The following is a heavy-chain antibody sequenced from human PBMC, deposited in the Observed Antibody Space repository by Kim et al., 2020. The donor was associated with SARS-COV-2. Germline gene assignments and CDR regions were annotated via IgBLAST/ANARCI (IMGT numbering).Heavy chain of an antibody. V-gene: IGHV4-34*01. CDR3: ARVQPSPAAGPFDY. D-gene: IGHD6-13*01. J-gene: IGHJ4*02. CDR1: GGSFSGYY. CDR2: INHSGST. Sequence: SETLSLTCSVYGGSFSGYYWSWIRQPPGKGLEWIGEINHSGSTNYNPSLKSRVTISVDTSKNQFSLKLSSVTAADTAVYYCARVQPSPAAGPFDYWGQGTLVTVSS.